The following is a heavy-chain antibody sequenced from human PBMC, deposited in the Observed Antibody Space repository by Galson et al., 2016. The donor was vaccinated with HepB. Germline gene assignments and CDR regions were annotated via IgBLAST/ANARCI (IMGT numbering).Heavy chain of an antibody. CDR3: AKDLYGPYGDLYYYAMDV. Sequence: SLRLSCAASGFTFNDYGMHWVRQAPGKGLEWVAVINYDGSTKSYIDSVRGRFTISRDISKNTLYLQMNSLRAEDTALYYCAKDLYGPYGDLYYYAMDVWGQGTTVTVSS. CDR2: INYDGSTK. J-gene: IGHJ6*02. D-gene: IGHD4-17*01. V-gene: IGHV3-33*06. CDR1: GFTFNDYG.